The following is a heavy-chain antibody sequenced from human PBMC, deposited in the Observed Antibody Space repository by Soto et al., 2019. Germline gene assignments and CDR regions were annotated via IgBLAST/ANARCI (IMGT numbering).Heavy chain of an antibody. CDR1: GFTVSRKY. D-gene: IGHD2-15*01. V-gene: IGHV3-66*01. CDR3: ARDDVRCDGGRCYGVPLDV. CDR2: IQSGGPT. Sequence: EVQLVESGGGLVQPGGSLRLSCAASGFTVSRKYMSWVRQAPGKGLEWVSLIQSGGPTYYADSVKGRFTISRDTSENTVHLQMDSLRAEDTAVYYCARDDVRCDGGRCYGVPLDVRGKGTTVTVSS. J-gene: IGHJ6*04.